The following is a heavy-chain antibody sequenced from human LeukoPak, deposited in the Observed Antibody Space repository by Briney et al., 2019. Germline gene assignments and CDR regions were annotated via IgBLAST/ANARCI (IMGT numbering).Heavy chain of an antibody. V-gene: IGHV3-9*01. Sequence: GGSLRLSCAASAFTFDDYAMHWVRRAPGKGLEGVSGISWNSGSIGYADSVKGRFTISRDNAKNSLYLQMNSLRAEDTALYYCAKDYIAAAGTDYYYGTDVWGQGTTVTVSS. D-gene: IGHD6-13*01. CDR1: AFTFDDYA. CDR3: AKDYIAAAGTDYYYGTDV. CDR2: ISWNSGSI. J-gene: IGHJ6*02.